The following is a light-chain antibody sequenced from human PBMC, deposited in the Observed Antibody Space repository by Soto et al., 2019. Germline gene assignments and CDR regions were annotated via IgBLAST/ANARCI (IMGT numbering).Light chain of an antibody. CDR3: QQYNNWPPWT. V-gene: IGKV3-15*01. CDR1: QSVTSN. CDR2: DAS. J-gene: IGKJ1*01. Sequence: EIVMTQSPSTLSVSPGERATLSCRASQSVTSNFAWYQQKPGKAPRLLIYDASTRATGIPARFSGSGSGTEFNLTISSLQSEDFAVYYCQQYNNWPPWTFGRGTKVEIK.